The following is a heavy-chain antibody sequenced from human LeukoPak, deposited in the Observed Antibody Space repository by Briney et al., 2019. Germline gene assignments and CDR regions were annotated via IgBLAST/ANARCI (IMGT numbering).Heavy chain of an antibody. D-gene: IGHD1-26*01. CDR2: IYYNGNT. V-gene: IGHV4-31*03. Sequence: SETLSLTCTVSGNSISRAGYYWNWIRQHPGKGLEWIAYIYYNGNTFYNPSLESRMTMSLDTSKSQFSLKLSSVTAAHTPVYYWVEWGELGGGFDYWGQGTLVTVSS. CDR3: VEWGELGGGFDY. J-gene: IGHJ4*02. CDR1: GNSISRAGYY.